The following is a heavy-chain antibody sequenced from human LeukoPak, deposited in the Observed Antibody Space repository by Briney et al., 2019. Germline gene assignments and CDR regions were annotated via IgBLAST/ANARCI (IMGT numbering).Heavy chain of an antibody. Sequence: PSETLSLTCTVSGGSLSSGTFYWSWIRQPPGKGLEWIGEIYHSGSTNYNPSLKSRVTISVDTSKNQFSLKLSSVTAADTAVYYCASPVLDYYDSSGYEGWFDPWGQGTLVTVSS. D-gene: IGHD3-22*01. J-gene: IGHJ5*02. V-gene: IGHV4-39*01. CDR1: GGSLSSGTFY. CDR2: IYHSGST. CDR3: ASPVLDYYDSSGYEGWFDP.